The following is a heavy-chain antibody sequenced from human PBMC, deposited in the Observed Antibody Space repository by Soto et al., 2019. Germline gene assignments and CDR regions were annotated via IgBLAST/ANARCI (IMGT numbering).Heavy chain of an antibody. V-gene: IGHV1-18*01. CDR1: GYTFTSYG. Sequence: QVQLVQSGAEVKKPGASVKVSCKASGYTFTSYGISWVRQAPGQGLEWMGWISAYNGNTNYAQKLQGRVTMTTDTSXSXDYMELRSLRSDDTAVYYCVREGSERDSYGYVVIDYWGQGTLVTVSS. D-gene: IGHD5-18*01. CDR2: ISAYNGNT. CDR3: VREGSERDSYGYVVIDY. J-gene: IGHJ4*02.